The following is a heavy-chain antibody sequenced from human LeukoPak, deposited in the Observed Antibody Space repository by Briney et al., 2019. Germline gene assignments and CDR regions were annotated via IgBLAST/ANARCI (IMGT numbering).Heavy chain of an antibody. V-gene: IGHV3-13*01. D-gene: IGHD3-10*01. CDR1: GFIVSVFD. CDR3: ARAGTWFSHAYDI. Sequence: GGSLRLSCSAPGFIVSVFDMHWVRQVPGKGLEWVSGIGTAGDTHYPDSVKGRFRISRDNAKNSFYLQMNSLRVGDTGVYYCARAGTWFSHAYDIWGQGTTVTVSS. CDR2: IGTAGDT. J-gene: IGHJ3*02.